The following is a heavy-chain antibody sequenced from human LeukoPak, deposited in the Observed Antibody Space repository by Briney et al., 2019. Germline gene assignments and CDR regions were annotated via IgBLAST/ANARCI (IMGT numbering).Heavy chain of an antibody. V-gene: IGHV4-34*01. CDR3: ARDERRYSSGWGDFDY. CDR1: GGSFSGYY. J-gene: IGHJ4*02. CDR2: INHSGST. D-gene: IGHD6-19*01. Sequence: SETLSLTCAVYGGSFSGYYWSWIRQPPGKGLEWIGEINHSGSTNYNPSLKSRVTISVDTSKNQFSLKLSSVTAADTAVYYCARDERRYSSGWGDFDYWGQGTLVTVSS.